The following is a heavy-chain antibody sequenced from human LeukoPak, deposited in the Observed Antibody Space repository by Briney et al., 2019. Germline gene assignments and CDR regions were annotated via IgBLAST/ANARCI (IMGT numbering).Heavy chain of an antibody. V-gene: IGHV3-7*01. CDR1: GFTFINYE. D-gene: IGHD6-19*01. Sequence: GGSLRLSCAASGFTFINYEMNWVRQAPGKGLEWVATINQDGSEKYFMDSLKGRLIISRDNAKNSLHLQMNSLRAEDTAVYYCAKDRQGQWLVRYYYYYMDVWGKGTTVTISS. CDR2: INQDGSEK. J-gene: IGHJ6*03. CDR3: AKDRQGQWLVRYYYYYMDV.